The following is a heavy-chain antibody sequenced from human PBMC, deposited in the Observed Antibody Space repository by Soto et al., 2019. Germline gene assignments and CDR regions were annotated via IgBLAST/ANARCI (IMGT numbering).Heavy chain of an antibody. CDR1: GYTFLNYG. J-gene: IGHJ2*01. Sequence: ASVKVSCKASGYTFLNYGIHWVRQAPGQRLEWMGWINAGNGNTKYSQKFQDRVTITRDTSATTAYMELSSLRSEDTSVFYCARSGYSSGWYHWYFDFWGRGTLITVST. CDR2: INAGNGNT. CDR3: ARSGYSSGWYHWYFDF. D-gene: IGHD6-19*01. V-gene: IGHV1-3*01.